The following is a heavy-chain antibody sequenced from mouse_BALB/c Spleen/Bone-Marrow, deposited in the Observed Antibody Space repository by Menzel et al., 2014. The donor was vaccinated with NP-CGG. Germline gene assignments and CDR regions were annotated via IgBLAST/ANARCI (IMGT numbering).Heavy chain of an antibody. CDR2: ISSGSSTI. Sequence: EVHLVESGGGLVQPGGSRKLSCAASGFTFSSFGMHWVRQAPEKGLAWVAYISSGSSTIYYADTVKGRFTISRDNPKNTLFLQMTSLRSEDTAMYYCARSWEYFDVWGAGTTVTVSS. CDR3: ARSWEYFDV. J-gene: IGHJ1*01. V-gene: IGHV5-17*02. CDR1: GFTFSSFG. D-gene: IGHD4-1*01.